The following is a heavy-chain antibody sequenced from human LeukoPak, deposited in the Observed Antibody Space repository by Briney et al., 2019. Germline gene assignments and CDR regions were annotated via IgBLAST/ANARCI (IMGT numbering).Heavy chain of an antibody. D-gene: IGHD4-17*01. CDR3: ARGALDYGDDGWFDP. CDR2: ISSSSSTI. V-gene: IGHV3-48*04. Sequence: GGSLRLSCAASGFTFSSYSMNWVRQAPGKGLEWVSYISSSSSTIYYADSVKGRFTISRDNAKNSLYLRMNSLRAEDTAVYYCARGALDYGDDGWFDPWGQGTLVTVSS. J-gene: IGHJ5*02. CDR1: GFTFSSYS.